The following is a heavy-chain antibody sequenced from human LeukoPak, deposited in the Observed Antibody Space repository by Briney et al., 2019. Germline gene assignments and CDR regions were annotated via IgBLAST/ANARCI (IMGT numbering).Heavy chain of an antibody. V-gene: IGHV4-59*01. J-gene: IGHJ4*02. D-gene: IGHD3-3*01. CDR2: IYYSGST. CDR3: AREDSYYDFWSGYFNV. Sequence: SSETLSLTCTVSGGSISSYYWSWIRQPPGKGLEWIGYIYYSGSTNYNPSLKSRVTISVDTSKNQFSLKLSSVTAADTAVYYCAREDSYYDFWSGYFNVWGQGTLVTVSS. CDR1: GGSISSYY.